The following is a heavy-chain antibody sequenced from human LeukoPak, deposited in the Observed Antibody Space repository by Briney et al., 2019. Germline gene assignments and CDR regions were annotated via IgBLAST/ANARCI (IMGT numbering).Heavy chain of an antibody. Sequence: ASVKVSCKASGYTFTGYYMHWVRQATGQGLEWMGWMNPNSGNTGYAQKFQGRVTITRNTSISTAYMELSSLRSEDTAVYYCARGRSTGYPYYFEYWGQGTLVTVSS. CDR1: GYTFTGYY. CDR3: ARGRSTGYPYYFEY. J-gene: IGHJ4*02. D-gene: IGHD5-12*01. V-gene: IGHV1-8*03. CDR2: MNPNSGNT.